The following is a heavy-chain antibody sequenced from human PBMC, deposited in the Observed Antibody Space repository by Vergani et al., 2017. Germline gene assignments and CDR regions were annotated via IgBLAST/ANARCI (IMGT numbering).Heavy chain of an antibody. J-gene: IGHJ4*02. CDR1: GFTFSSYS. D-gene: IGHD6-6*01. CDR2: ISSSSSYI. Sequence: EVQLVESGGGLVQPGRSLRLSCAASGFTFSSYSMNWVRQAPGKGLEWVSSISSSSSYIYYADSVKGRFTISRDNAKNSLYLQMNSLRAEDTAVYYCARDRPSSLHSSLLDYWGQGTLVTVSS. CDR3: ARDRPSSLHSSLLDY. V-gene: IGHV3-21*01.